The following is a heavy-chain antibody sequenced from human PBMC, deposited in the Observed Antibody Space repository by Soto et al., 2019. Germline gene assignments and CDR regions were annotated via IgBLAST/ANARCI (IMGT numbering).Heavy chain of an antibody. V-gene: IGHV4-4*07. CDR3: ARDRGSSSSKGYFDY. J-gene: IGHJ4*02. D-gene: IGHD6-6*01. Sequence: SETLSLTCTVSGGSISSYYWSWIRQPAGKGLEWIGRIYTSGSTNYNPSLKSRVTMSVDTSKNQFSLKLSSATAADTAVYYCARDRGSSSSKGYFDYWGQGTLVTVSS. CDR2: IYTSGST. CDR1: GGSISSYY.